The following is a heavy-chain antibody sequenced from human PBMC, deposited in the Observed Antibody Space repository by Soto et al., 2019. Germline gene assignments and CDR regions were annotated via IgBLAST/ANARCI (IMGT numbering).Heavy chain of an antibody. V-gene: IGHV1-46*01. CDR1: GYTFTSYY. D-gene: IGHD3-10*01. CDR3: ARDHSGPYYYGMPNDY. Sequence: ASVKVSCKASGYTFTSYYMHWVRQAPGQGLEWMGIINPSGGSTSYAQKFQGRVTMTRDTSTSTVYMELSSLRSEDTAVYYCARDHSGPYYYGMPNDYWGQGTLVTVSS. CDR2: INPSGGST. J-gene: IGHJ4*02.